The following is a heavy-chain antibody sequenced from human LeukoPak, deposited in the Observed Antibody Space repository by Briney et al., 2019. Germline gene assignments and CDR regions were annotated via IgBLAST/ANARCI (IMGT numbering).Heavy chain of an antibody. Sequence: SVKVSCKASGGTFSSYAISWVRQAPGQGLEWMGRIIPILGIANYAQKFQGRVTITADKSTGTAYMELSSLRSEDTAVYYCARGPLDYYDSSRIGYYYGMDVWGQGTTVTVSS. D-gene: IGHD3-22*01. CDR1: GGTFSSYA. CDR2: IIPILGIA. V-gene: IGHV1-69*04. J-gene: IGHJ6*02. CDR3: ARGPLDYYDSSRIGYYYGMDV.